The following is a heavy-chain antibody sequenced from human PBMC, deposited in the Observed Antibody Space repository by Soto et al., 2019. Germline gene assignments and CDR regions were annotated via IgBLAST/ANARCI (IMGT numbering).Heavy chain of an antibody. J-gene: IGHJ4*02. CDR3: ATSTEYCSGGSCYQRFFDY. D-gene: IGHD2-15*01. V-gene: IGHV4-34*01. CDR1: GGSFRGYY. Sequence: PSETLSLTCAVYGGSFRGYYWSWIRQPPGKGLEWIGEINHSGSTNYNPSLKSRVTISVDTSKNQFSLKLSSVTAADTAVYYCATSTEYCSGGSCYQRFFDYWRQGTLVTVSS. CDR2: INHSGST.